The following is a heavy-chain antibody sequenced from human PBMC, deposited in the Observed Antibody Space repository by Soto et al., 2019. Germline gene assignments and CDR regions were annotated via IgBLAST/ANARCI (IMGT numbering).Heavy chain of an antibody. CDR2: VGSEGSRT. Sequence: GGSLGLSCAASGFTFSSYEMDWIRLAPGRGPEWVSFVGSEGSRTWYTASVKGRFTISRDNAKNSLYLQMNNLGAEDTAVYYCVKEKSEMYSGYDAFHVWAQGTRVTVS. CDR3: VKEKSEMYSGYDAFHV. D-gene: IGHD5-12*01. CDR1: GFTFSSYE. V-gene: IGHV3-48*03. J-gene: IGHJ3*01.